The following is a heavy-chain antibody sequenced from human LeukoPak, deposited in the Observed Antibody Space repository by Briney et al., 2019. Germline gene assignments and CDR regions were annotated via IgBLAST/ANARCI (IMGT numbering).Heavy chain of an antibody. CDR1: GFTVSSNY. CDR3: ARDLTYYFDY. D-gene: IGHD4/OR15-4a*01. J-gene: IGHJ4*02. V-gene: IGHV3-66*01. CDR2: VYSGGST. Sequence: GGSLRLSCAASGFTVSSNYMSWVRQAPGKGLEWVSVVYSGGSTYYADSVKGRFTISRDNSKNTLYLQMNSLRAEDTAVYYCARDLTYYFDYWGQGTLVTVSS.